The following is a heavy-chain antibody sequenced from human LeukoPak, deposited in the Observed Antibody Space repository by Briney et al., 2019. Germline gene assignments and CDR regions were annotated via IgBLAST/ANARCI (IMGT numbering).Heavy chain of an antibody. CDR1: GDSVSSNSAA. CDR2: TYYRSKWYN. J-gene: IGHJ5*02. D-gene: IGHD6-13*01. Sequence: SQTLSLTCAISGDSVSSNSAACNWIRQSPSRGLEWLGRTYYRSKWYNDYAVSVKSRITINPDTSKNQFSLQLNSVTPEDTAVYYCARESPGKAAAGDNWFDPWGQGTLVTVSS. CDR3: ARESPGKAAAGDNWFDP. V-gene: IGHV6-1*01.